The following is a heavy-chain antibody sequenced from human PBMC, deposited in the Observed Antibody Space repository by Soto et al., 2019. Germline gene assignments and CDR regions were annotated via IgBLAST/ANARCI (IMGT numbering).Heavy chain of an antibody. CDR3: ARDMRTGPNSYYFDY. D-gene: IGHD3-9*01. CDR1: GFTFSSYG. CDR2: IWYDGSNK. J-gene: IGHJ4*02. Sequence: SLRLSCAASGFTFSSYGMHWVRQAPGKGLEWVAVIWYDGSNKYYADSVKGRFTISRDNSKNTLYLQMNSLRAEDTAVYYCARDMRTGPNSYYFDYWGQGTLVTVSS. V-gene: IGHV3-33*01.